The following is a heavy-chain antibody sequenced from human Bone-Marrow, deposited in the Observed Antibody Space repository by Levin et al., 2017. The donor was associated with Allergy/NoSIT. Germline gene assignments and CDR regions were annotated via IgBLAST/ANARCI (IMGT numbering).Heavy chain of an antibody. CDR3: ATCSQGKPLAY. J-gene: IGHJ4*02. D-gene: IGHD3-10*02. Sequence: SETLSLTCAISGDSVSSNSAAWSWIRQSPSRGLEWLGRTYYRSKWYNDYAVSVEGRISINPDTSKNQFSLHLNSVSPEDTAVYYCATCSQGKPLAYWGQGTLVTVSS. CDR1: GDSVSSNSAA. V-gene: IGHV6-1*01. CDR2: TYYRSKWYN.